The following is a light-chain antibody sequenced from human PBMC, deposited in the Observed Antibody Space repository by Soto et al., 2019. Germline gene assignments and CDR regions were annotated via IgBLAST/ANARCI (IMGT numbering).Light chain of an antibody. CDR2: GDT. J-gene: IGLJ1*01. V-gene: IGLV1-40*01. Sequence: SGLTQPPSVSGAPGQRVTSSCTGSSSNLGAGYDVHWYQQLPGTAPKLLIYGDTNRPSGVPDRFSGSKSGTSASLAITGLQAEDEGDYYCQSYDSRLTGFYVFGTGTKVTVL. CDR1: SSNLGAGYD. CDR3: QSYDSRLTGFYV.